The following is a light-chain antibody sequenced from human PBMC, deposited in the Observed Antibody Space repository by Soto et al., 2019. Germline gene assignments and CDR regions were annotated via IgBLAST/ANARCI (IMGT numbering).Light chain of an antibody. V-gene: IGKV2-30*01. CDR1: QSLQYSDGNTY. CDR2: LVS. Sequence: DVVLTQSPLSLPVTLGQPASISCRSSQSLQYSDGNTYLHWFQQRPGQSPRRLIYLVSNRDSGVPERFSGRWSGSDFQLRISRVEAEDVGVYYCMPSVHWPPYTFWQGAKLENK. CDR3: MPSVHWPPYT. J-gene: IGKJ2*01.